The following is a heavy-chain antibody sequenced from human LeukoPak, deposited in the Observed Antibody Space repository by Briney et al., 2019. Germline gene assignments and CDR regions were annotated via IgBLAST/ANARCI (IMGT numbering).Heavy chain of an antibody. Sequence: PGGSLRLSCAASGFTVSSNYMSWVRQAPGKGLEWVSFIYSGGITYYADSVKGRFTISRDNSKRTLYLQMNSLRAEDTAVYYCARVGTTSARYFDLWGRGTLVTVSS. D-gene: IGHD1-1*01. CDR2: IYSGGIT. V-gene: IGHV3-66*01. CDR1: GFTVSSNY. CDR3: ARVGTTSARYFDL. J-gene: IGHJ2*01.